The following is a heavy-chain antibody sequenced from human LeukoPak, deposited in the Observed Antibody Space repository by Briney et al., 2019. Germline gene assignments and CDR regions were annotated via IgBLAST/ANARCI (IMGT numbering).Heavy chain of an antibody. D-gene: IGHD3-9*01. CDR1: GGSISSYY. J-gene: IGHJ2*01. Sequence: SETLSLTCTVSGGSISSYYWSWIRQPPGKGLEWIGYIYYSGSTNYNPSLKSRVTISVDTSKNQFSLKLSSVTAADTAVYYCARPNYDILTGFAHWYFDLWGRGTLVTVSS. CDR2: IYYSGST. CDR3: ARPNYDILTGFAHWYFDL. V-gene: IGHV4-59*08.